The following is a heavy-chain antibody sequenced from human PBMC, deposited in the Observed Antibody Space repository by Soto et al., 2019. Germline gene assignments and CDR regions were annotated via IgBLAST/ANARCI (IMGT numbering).Heavy chain of an antibody. CDR2: ISWDGGST. Sequence: GGSLRLSCAASGLTFDDYTMHWVRQAPGKGLKWVSLISWDGGSTYYADSVKGRFTIARDNSKNSLYLQMNSLRTEDTALYYCAKAASSSIYSSYAMDVSRHGATATFFS. J-gene: IGHJ6*02. CDR3: AKAASSSIYSSYAMDV. CDR1: GLTFDDYT. D-gene: IGHD6-6*01. V-gene: IGHV3-43*01.